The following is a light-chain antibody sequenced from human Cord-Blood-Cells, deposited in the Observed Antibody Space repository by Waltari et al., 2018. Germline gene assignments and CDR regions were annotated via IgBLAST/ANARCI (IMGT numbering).Light chain of an antibody. Sequence: QSALTQPASVSGSPGQSITISCTGTSSDVGGYNYVSWYQQHPGKAPNIMIYDVSNRPLGVSKRFSGSKSGNTASLTISGLQAEDEADYYCSSYTSSSTYVFGTGTKVTVL. CDR3: SSYTSSSTYV. V-gene: IGLV2-14*03. CDR2: DVS. CDR1: SSDVGGYNY. J-gene: IGLJ1*01.